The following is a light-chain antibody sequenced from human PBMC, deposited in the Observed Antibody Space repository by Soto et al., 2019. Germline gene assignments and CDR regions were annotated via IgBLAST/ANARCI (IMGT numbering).Light chain of an antibody. CDR3: QSYDSSLSGVV. V-gene: IGLV1-40*01. CDR2: GNS. Sequence: QSVLTQPHSVSGATGQRVTISCTGSSSNIGAGYDVHWYQQLPGTAPKLLIYGNSNRPSGVPDRFSGSKSGTSASLASTGLQAEDEADYYCQSYDSSLSGVVFGGGTKLTVL. CDR1: SSNIGAGYD. J-gene: IGLJ2*01.